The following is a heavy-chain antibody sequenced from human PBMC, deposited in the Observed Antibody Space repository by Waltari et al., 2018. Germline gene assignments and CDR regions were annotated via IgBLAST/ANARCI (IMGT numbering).Heavy chain of an antibody. CDR3: VTWGDLGNF. D-gene: IGHD7-27*01. Sequence: EVQLVESGGGLVQPGGSLRLSCAGSGFSFNNYWMSWPRQAPGKGLEWVAHIKQDGSEIYYVDSVKGRFSISRDNAKKSLYLQMNSLRGDDTAVFYCVTWGDLGNFWGQGTLVTVSA. J-gene: IGHJ4*02. CDR1: GFSFNNYW. V-gene: IGHV3-7*01. CDR2: IKQDGSEI.